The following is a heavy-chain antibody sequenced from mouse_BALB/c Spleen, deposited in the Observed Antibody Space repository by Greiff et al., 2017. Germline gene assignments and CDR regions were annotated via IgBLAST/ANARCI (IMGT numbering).Heavy chain of an antibody. Sequence: EVQLVESGGGLVKFGGSLKLSCAASGFPFSSYYMSWVRRTPEKRLELVAAINSIGGSTYYPDTVKGRFTISRDNAKNTLYLQMSSLKSEDTALYYCARHWDGNQAWFAYWGQGTLVTVSA. CDR1: GFPFSSYY. V-gene: IGHV5-6-2*01. J-gene: IGHJ3*01. CDR3: ARHWDGNQAWFAY. CDR2: INSIGGST. D-gene: IGHD2-1*01.